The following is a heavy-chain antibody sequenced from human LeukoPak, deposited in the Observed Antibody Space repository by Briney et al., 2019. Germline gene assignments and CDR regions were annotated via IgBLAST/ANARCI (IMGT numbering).Heavy chain of an antibody. CDR2: SGAAT. CDR3: ARDPDPYYFDY. J-gene: IGHJ4*02. Sequence: GGSLRLSCTASGFTFSNYAMSWVRQAPGKGLEWVSTSGAATYYADSVKGRFTISRDNSKNTLYLQMNSLRAEDTAVYYCARDPDPYYFDYWGQGTLVTVSS. CDR1: GFTFSNYA. V-gene: IGHV3-23*01.